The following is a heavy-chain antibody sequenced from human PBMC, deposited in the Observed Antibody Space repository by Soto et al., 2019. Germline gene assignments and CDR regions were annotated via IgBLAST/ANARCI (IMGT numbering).Heavy chain of an antibody. CDR1: GASLTNYY. CDR2: IYYSGST. D-gene: IGHD3-22*01. CDR3: ARAPLKYFYDSSGPDGLDI. V-gene: IGHV4-59*01. Sequence: SETLSLTCTVSGASLTNYYWNWIRQPPGKGLEWIGFIYYSGSTSYNPSLKSRVTVSVDTSKNQFSLKLNSLTPADTAVYYCARAPLKYFYDSSGPDGLDIWGQGTMVT. J-gene: IGHJ3*02.